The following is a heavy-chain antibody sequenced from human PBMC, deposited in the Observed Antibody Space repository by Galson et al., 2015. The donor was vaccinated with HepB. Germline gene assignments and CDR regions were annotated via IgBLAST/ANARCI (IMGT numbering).Heavy chain of an antibody. CDR3: ARLGSDLQAYYGMDV. D-gene: IGHD4-11*01. CDR1: GFTFSSYS. CDR2: INWNGGST. V-gene: IGHV3-20*04. J-gene: IGHJ6*02. Sequence: SLRLSCAASGFTFSSYSMNWVRQAPGKGLEWVSGINWNGGSTGYADSVKGRFTISRDNAKNSLYLQMNSLRAEDTALYYCARLGSDLQAYYGMDVWGQGTTVTVSS.